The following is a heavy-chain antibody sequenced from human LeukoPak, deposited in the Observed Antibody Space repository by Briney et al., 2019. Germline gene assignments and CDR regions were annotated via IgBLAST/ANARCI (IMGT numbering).Heavy chain of an antibody. CDR2: INPNSGGT. V-gene: IGHV1-2*02. Sequence: ASVNVSCKASGYTFTGYYMHWVRQAPGQGLEWMGWINPNSGGTNYAQKFQGRVTMTRDTSISTAYMELSRLRSDDTAVYYCARDSRWELLWGYFDYWGQGTLVTVSS. J-gene: IGHJ4*02. CDR1: GYTFTGYY. CDR3: ARDSRWELLWGYFDY. D-gene: IGHD1-26*01.